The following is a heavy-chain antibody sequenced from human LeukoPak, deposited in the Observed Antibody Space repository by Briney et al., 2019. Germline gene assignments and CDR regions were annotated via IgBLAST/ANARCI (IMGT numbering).Heavy chain of an antibody. D-gene: IGHD2-21*02. CDR2: KSYDGSIK. V-gene: IGHV3-30*18. CDR1: GFTFSSYG. J-gene: IGHJ3*02. Sequence: PGGSLRLSCAASGFTFSSYGMHWVRQAPGKGLEWVASKSYDGSIKYYADSVKGRFTISRDNSKNTLYLQMNSLRADDTAVYYCAKGGIVVVTPHAFDIWGQGTMVTVSS. CDR3: AKGGIVVVTPHAFDI.